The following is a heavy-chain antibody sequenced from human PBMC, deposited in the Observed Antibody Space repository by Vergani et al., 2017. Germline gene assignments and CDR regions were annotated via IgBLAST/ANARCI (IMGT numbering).Heavy chain of an antibody. CDR3: AKDQWDIVVVPAAIRGGAFDI. D-gene: IGHD2-2*01. CDR2: ISGDGGST. Sequence: EVQLVESGGGVVQPGGSLRLSCAASGFTFDDYAMHWVRQAPGKGLEWVSLISGDGGSTYYADSVKGRFTISRDNSKNSLYLQMNSLRTEDTALYYCAKDQWDIVVVPAAIRGGAFDIWGQGTMVTVSS. CDR1: GFTFDDYA. J-gene: IGHJ3*02. V-gene: IGHV3-43*02.